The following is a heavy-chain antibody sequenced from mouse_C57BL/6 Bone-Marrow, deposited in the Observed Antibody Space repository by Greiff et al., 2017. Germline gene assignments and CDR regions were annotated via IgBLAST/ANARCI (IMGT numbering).Heavy chain of an antibody. D-gene: IGHD2-4*01. Sequence: VQVVESGPGLVAPSQSLSITCTVSGFSLTSYGVSWVRQPPGKGLEWLGVIWGDGSTNYHSALISRLSISKDNSKSQVFLKLNSLQTDDTATYYCANLIYYDYDRGGYYAMDYWGQGTSVTVSS. J-gene: IGHJ4*01. V-gene: IGHV2-3*01. CDR2: IWGDGST. CDR1: GFSLTSYG. CDR3: ANLIYYDYDRGGYYAMDY.